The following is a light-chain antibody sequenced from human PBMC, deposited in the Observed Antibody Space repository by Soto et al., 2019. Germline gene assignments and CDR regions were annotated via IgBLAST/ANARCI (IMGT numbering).Light chain of an antibody. V-gene: IGKV1-9*01. CDR1: QGISTY. CDR2: AAS. J-gene: IGKJ5*01. CDR3: QQLNSYPMT. Sequence: DIQLTQSPSLLSASVGDRVTITCRASQGISTYLAWYQQTSGKAPKLLISAASTLQRGVPSRFSGSGSGTQFTLTISSLQPEDFATYYCQQLNSYPMTFGQGTRLEI.